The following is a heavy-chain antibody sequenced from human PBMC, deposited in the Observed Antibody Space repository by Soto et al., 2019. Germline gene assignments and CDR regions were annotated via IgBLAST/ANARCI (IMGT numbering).Heavy chain of an antibody. J-gene: IGHJ6*02. V-gene: IGHV3-30-3*01. D-gene: IGHD1-26*01. CDR1: GFTFSSYA. Sequence: QVQLVESGGGVVQPGRSLRLSCAAAGFTFSSYAMHWVRQAPGKGLEWAAVISYDGSNKYYADSVKGRFTISRDNSKNTLYRQMNSLRAEDTAVYYCASLISGSQMDGMDVWGQGTTVTVSS. CDR3: ASLISGSQMDGMDV. CDR2: ISYDGSNK.